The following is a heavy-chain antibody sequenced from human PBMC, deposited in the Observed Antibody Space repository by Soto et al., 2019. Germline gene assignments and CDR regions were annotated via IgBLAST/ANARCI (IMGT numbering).Heavy chain of an antibody. CDR3: ARDGPYYYDSSGYYHQKWFDP. J-gene: IGHJ5*02. Sequence: GASVKVSCKASGGTFSSYAISWVRQAPGQGLEWMGGIIPIFGTANYAQKFQGRVTITADESTSTAYMELSSLRSEDTAVYYCARDGPYYYDSSGYYHQKWFDPWGQGTLVTVSS. D-gene: IGHD3-22*01. CDR1: GGTFSSYA. CDR2: IIPIFGTA. V-gene: IGHV1-69*13.